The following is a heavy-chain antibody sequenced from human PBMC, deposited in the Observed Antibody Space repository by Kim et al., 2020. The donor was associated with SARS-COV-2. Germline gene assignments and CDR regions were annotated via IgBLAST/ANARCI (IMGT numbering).Heavy chain of an antibody. J-gene: IGHJ4*02. CDR1: GFSFSDYY. Sequence: GGSLRLSGTASGFSFSDYYMSWIRQAPGKGLEWVSYISSSSVPTYYADSVKRRFTISRDNAKNSLYRQMNSLRAEDTGVYYWARGGVVRGVTSDYWGQGALVTVSS. CDR2: ISSSSVPT. CDR3: ARGGVVRGVTSDY. D-gene: IGHD3-10*01. V-gene: IGHV3-11*04.